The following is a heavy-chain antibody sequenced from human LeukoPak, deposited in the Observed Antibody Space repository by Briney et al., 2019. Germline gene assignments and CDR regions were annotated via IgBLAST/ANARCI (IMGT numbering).Heavy chain of an antibody. CDR1: RFSFSNYW. CDR2: VKSDGSNP. J-gene: IGHJ4*02. CDR3: ARDIVSGSGSIDY. D-gene: IGHD3-10*01. Sequence: GGSLRLSCAASRFSFSNYWMHWVRQAPGKGLVWVSRVKSDGSNPGYADSVKGRFTISRDNAENMLYLQMNTLGAEDTAVYYCARDIVSGSGSIDYWGQGTLVTVSS. V-gene: IGHV3-74*01.